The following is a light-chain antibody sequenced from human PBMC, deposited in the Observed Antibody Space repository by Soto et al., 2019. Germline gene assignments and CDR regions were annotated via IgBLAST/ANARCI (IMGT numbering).Light chain of an antibody. V-gene: IGKV3-15*01. J-gene: IGKJ4*01. CDR2: GAS. Sequence: EIVMTQSPATLSVSPGERVTLSCRTSQSVRSNLAWYQQKPGQAPRLLIYGASTRATGNPARFSGSRSGTEFPLTTSTLPSADFAVYDCQQYSDRPLTCGGGTKVEIK. CDR1: QSVRSN. CDR3: QQYSDRPLT.